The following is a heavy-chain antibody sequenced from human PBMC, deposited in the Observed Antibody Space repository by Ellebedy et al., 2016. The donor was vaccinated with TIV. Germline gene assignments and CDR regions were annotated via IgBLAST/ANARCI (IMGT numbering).Heavy chain of an antibody. CDR2: IHHSGNS. V-gene: IGHV4-59*01. Sequence: MPSETLSLTCTVSGGSISSYYWSRIRQPPGQGLEWIGDIHHSGNSHIHPSLKSRVTLSVDTSKNQFSLDMTSVTAADTATYYCARDLGRYGMDVWGQGTTVTVSS. CDR3: ARDLGRYGMDV. J-gene: IGHJ6*02. CDR1: GGSISSYY.